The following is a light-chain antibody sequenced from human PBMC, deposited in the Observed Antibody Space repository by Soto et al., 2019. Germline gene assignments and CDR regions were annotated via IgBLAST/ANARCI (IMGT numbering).Light chain of an antibody. CDR2: GVN. CDR3: CSYAGISTFYV. J-gene: IGLJ1*01. CDR1: SSDVGSYNI. V-gene: IGLV2-23*02. Sequence: QSALTQPASVSGSPGQSITISCTGTSSDVGSYNIVSWYQQHPGKAPKLMIYGVNKRPSGVSNRFSGSKSGNTASLTISGLQAEDEADYYCCSYAGISTFYVFGTGTKVTVL.